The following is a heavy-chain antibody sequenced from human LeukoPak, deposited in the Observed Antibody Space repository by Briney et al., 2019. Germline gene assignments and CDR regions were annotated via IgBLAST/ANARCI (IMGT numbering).Heavy chain of an antibody. V-gene: IGHV4-59*01. CDR3: AKWEQSTNAFDI. Sequence: SETLSLTCNVSGDSISRFYWNWIRQPPGKGLEWIGYISYSGSSDYNPSLKSRLTNYNPSLKSRVTMSADTSKNQLSLRLNSVTAADTAVYYCAKWEQSTNAFDIWGQGTMVTDSS. J-gene: IGHJ3*02. D-gene: IGHD1/OR15-1a*01. CDR1: GDSISRFY. CDR2: ISYSGSSDYNPSLKSRLT.